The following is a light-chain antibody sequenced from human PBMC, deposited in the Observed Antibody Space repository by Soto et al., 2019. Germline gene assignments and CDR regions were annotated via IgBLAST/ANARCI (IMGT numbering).Light chain of an antibody. Sequence: DIQMTQSPSTLSASVGDRVTLTCRASQSISSWLAWYQHKPGKAPKLLIYKASSLESGVPSRFSGIGSGTEFTLTISSLQSDDFATYYCQQYNSYAFTFGGGTKVEMK. V-gene: IGKV1-5*03. CDR1: QSISSW. J-gene: IGKJ4*01. CDR3: QQYNSYAFT. CDR2: KAS.